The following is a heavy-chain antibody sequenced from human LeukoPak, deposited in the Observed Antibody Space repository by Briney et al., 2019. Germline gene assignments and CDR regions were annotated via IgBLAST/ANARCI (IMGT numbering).Heavy chain of an antibody. D-gene: IGHD1-26*01. V-gene: IGHV3-7*01. CDR2: ISSDGSGK. CDR1: GFTFSTYW. CDR3: GRVRPGDADY. J-gene: IGHJ4*02. Sequence: PGGSLRLSCAASGFTFSTYWMTWIRQAPGKGLEWVASISSDGSGKYYMDSVKGRFTISRDNAKNSLFLKMNSLGAEDTAVYHCGRVRPGDADYWGQGTLVTVSS.